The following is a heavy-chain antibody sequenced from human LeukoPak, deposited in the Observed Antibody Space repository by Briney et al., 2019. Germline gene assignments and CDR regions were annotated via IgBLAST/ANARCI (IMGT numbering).Heavy chain of an antibody. V-gene: IGHV3-11*01. CDR3: ASDIVATSGDF. Sequence: YWGWIRQAPGKGLEWVAYITSSGDDIYYADSVKGRFTISRDNAKNALFLRMSSLRVEDTATYYCASDIVATSGDFWGQGTLVSVSS. J-gene: IGHJ4*02. D-gene: IGHD5-12*01. CDR2: ITSSGDDI. CDR1: Y.